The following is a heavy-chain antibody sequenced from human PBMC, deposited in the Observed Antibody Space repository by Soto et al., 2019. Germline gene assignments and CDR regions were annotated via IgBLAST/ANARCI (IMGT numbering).Heavy chain of an antibody. Sequence: SETLSLTCTVSGGSISSSSYYWGWIRQPPGKGLEWIGSIYYSGSTYYNPSLKSRVTISVDTSKNQFSLKLSSVTAADTAVYYCARLTAGFGELVFRVPKYGMDVWGQGTTVTVSS. CDR1: GGSISSSSYY. V-gene: IGHV4-39*01. CDR3: ARLTAGFGELVFRVPKYGMDV. CDR2: IYYSGST. J-gene: IGHJ6*02. D-gene: IGHD3-10*01.